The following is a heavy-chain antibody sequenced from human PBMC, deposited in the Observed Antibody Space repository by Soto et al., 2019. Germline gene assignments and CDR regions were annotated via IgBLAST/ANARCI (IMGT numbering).Heavy chain of an antibody. D-gene: IGHD6-6*01. Sequence: QVQLVQSGAEVKKPGSSVKVSCKASGGTFSSYAISWVRQAPGQGLEWMGGIIPIFGTANYAPKFQGRVTITADESTSTAYMELSSLRSEDTAVYYCARQLFSIAARANPYYYYYGMDVWGQGTTVTVSS. J-gene: IGHJ6*02. CDR3: ARQLFSIAARANPYYYYYGMDV. CDR1: GGTFSSYA. V-gene: IGHV1-69*01. CDR2: IIPIFGTA.